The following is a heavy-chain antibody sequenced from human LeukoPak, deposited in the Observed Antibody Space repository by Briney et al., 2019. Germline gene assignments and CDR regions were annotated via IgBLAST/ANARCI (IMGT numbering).Heavy chain of an antibody. CDR2: ISAYNGDT. CDR1: GYTFTSYG. J-gene: IGHJ4*02. CDR3: ARVPTSYNYGWEDY. Sequence: ASVKVSCKASGYTFTSYGINWVRQAPGQGLEWVGWISAYNGDTDYAQKLQGRVTMTTDTSTSTAYMELRSLRSDDTAVYYCARVPTSYNYGWEDYWGQGTLVTVSS. D-gene: IGHD3-10*01. V-gene: IGHV1-18*01.